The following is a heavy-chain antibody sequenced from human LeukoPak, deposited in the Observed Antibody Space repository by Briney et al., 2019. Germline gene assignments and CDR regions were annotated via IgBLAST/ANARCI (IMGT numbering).Heavy chain of an antibody. CDR3: ARESESYDSSGSTFKY. D-gene: IGHD3-22*01. J-gene: IGHJ4*02. Sequence: RGSLRLSCAASGFTFSTYTMNWVRQAPGKGLEWVSSITSSSSYIYYADSVKGRFTISRDNSKNTLYLQMNSLRAEDTAVYYCARESESYDSSGSTFKYWGQGTLVTVSS. CDR1: GFTFSTYT. V-gene: IGHV3-21*01. CDR2: ITSSSSYI.